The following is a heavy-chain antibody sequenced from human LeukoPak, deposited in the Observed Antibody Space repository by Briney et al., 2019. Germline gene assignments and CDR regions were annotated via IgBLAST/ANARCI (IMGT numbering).Heavy chain of an antibody. CDR3: ARVQESQIDYYFDY. CDR1: GGSISSYY. V-gene: IGHV4-59*07. J-gene: IGHJ4*02. Sequence: PSDTLSLTCTVSGGSISSYYWSWIRQPPGKALEWIGYIYYSGSTNYNPSLKSRVTISVDTSKNQFSLKLSSVTAADTAVYYCARVQESQIDYYFDYWGQGTLVTVSS. D-gene: IGHD3-9*01. CDR2: IYYSGST.